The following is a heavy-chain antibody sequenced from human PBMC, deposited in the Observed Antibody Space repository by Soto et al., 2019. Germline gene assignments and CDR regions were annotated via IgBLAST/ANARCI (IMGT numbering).Heavy chain of an antibody. CDR2: INPNSGGT. V-gene: IGHV1-2*02. D-gene: IGHD6-13*01. CDR3: ARVGQQLVRSIDY. J-gene: IGHJ4*02. Sequence: ASVKVSCKASGYTFTGYYMHWVRQAPGQGLEWMGWINPNSGGTNYAQKLQGRVTMTTDTSTSTAYMELRSLRSDDTAVYYCARVGQQLVRSIDYWGQGTLVTVSS. CDR1: GYTFTGYY.